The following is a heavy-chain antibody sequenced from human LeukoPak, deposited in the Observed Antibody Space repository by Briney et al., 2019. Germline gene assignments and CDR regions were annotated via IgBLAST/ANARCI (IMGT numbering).Heavy chain of an antibody. CDR2: INPSGGST. D-gene: IGHD6-13*01. CDR1: GYTFTSYY. V-gene: IGHV1-46*01. Sequence: ASVKVSCKASGYTFTSYYMHWVRQAPGQGLEWMGIINPSGGSTSYAQKFQGRVTMTRDTSISTAYMELSRLRSDDTAVYYCARGVAAAGIPSSVSWFDPWGQGTLVTVSS. CDR3: ARGVAAAGIPSSVSWFDP. J-gene: IGHJ5*02.